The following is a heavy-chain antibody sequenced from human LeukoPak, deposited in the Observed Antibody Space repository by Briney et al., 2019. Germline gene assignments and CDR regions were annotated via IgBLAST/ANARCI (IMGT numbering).Heavy chain of an antibody. CDR3: ARGGAAPEGYWFFDL. CDR2: IIPNSGGT. D-gene: IGHD6-13*01. J-gene: IGHJ2*01. CDR1: GYTFTGYY. Sequence: ASVTVSCRSSGYTFTGYYLHWVRQAPGQGLEWMGWIIPNSGGTNYAQKFQGRVTMTRDTSISTAYMDLSRLRSDDTAVYYCARGGAAPEGYWFFDLWGRGTLVTVSS. V-gene: IGHV1-2*02.